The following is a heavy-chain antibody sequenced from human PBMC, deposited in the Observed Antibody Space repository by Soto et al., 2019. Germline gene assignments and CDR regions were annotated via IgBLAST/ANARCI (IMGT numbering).Heavy chain of an antibody. D-gene: IGHD5-12*01. CDR2: IYYSGST. CDR3: ARAYSGYDTHAFDI. V-gene: IGHV4-59*08. Sequence: PSETLCVTYTVAGGSIGGYYWSWIRKTPGKGLEWIGYIYYSGSTNYNPSLKSRVTISVDTSKNQFSLKLSSVPAADTAVYYCARAYSGYDTHAFDIWGQGTMVTVSS. CDR1: GGSIGGYY. J-gene: IGHJ3*02.